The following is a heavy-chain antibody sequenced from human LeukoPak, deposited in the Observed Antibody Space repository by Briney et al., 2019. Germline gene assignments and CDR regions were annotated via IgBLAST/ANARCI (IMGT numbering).Heavy chain of an antibody. CDR2: ISAYNGNT. CDR3: ARIRLQQLIDY. CDR1: GCTFTSYG. J-gene: IGHJ4*02. Sequence: ASVKVSCKASGCTFTSYGISWVRQAPGQGLEWMGWISAYNGNTNYAQKVQGSVTMTTDTSTSTASMDLSSLRSGDTAVYYWARIRLQQLIDYWGQGTLVTVSS. V-gene: IGHV1-18*01. D-gene: IGHD6-13*01.